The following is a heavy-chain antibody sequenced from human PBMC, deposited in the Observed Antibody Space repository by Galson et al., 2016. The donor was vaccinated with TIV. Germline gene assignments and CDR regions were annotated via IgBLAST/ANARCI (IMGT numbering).Heavy chain of an antibody. V-gene: IGHV1-3*01. CDR3: VRARVKHFDF. CDR1: GYTFTSYT. CDR2: INVYKGNT. Sequence: SVKVSCKASGYTFTSYTMHWVRQAPGQKLEWMGWINVYKGNTRYSQKFRDRVPITRDTSATTAYMETYMELSSLKSEDTAVYYCVRARVKHFDFWGQGTLVTVSS. J-gene: IGHJ4*02.